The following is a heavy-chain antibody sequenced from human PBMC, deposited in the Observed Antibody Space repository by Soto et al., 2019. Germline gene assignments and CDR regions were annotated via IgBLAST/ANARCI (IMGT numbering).Heavy chain of an antibody. Sequence: SDALSLTCTVSGGSISNYYWSWGLQPPGKGLEWIGYIYDSGSTNYNPSLKSRVTISVDTSKNQFSLRLTSVTAADTAVYYCGEVARLWGQGT. V-gene: IGHV4-59*01. CDR2: IYDSGST. CDR3: GEVARL. J-gene: IGHJ4*02. CDR1: GGSISNYY. D-gene: IGHD2-21*01.